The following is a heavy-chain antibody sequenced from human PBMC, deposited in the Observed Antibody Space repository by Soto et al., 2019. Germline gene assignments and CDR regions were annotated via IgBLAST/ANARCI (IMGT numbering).Heavy chain of an antibody. Sequence: QVQLVESGGGLVKPGGSLRLSCAASGLTFSDYYMSWIRQAQGKGLEWVSYISSSGSSTYYVDSVKGRFTISRDNAKNSMYLQMNSLRAEDTAVYYCASHTAYSSGWAFDYWGQGTLVTISS. V-gene: IGHV3-11*01. J-gene: IGHJ4*02. CDR3: ASHTAYSSGWAFDY. D-gene: IGHD6-19*01. CDR1: GLTFSDYY. CDR2: ISSSGSST.